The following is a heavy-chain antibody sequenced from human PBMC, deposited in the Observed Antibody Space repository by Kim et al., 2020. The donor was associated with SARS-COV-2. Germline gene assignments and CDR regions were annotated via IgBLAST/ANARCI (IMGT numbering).Heavy chain of an antibody. CDR3: ARAGSREQQPIRNWFDP. D-gene: IGHD6-13*01. Sequence: ASVKVSCKASGYTFTGYYMHWVRQAPGQGLEWMGWINPNSGGTNYAQKFQGWVTMTRDTSISTAYMELSRLRSDDTAVYYCARAGSREQQPIRNWFDPWGQGTLVTVSS. CDR1: GYTFTGYY. J-gene: IGHJ5*02. V-gene: IGHV1-2*04. CDR2: INPNSGGT.